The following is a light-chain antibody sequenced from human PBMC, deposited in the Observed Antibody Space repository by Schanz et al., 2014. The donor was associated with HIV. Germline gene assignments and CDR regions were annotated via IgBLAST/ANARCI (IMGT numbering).Light chain of an antibody. J-gene: IGKJ2*01. CDR1: QSIGNS. CDR2: KAS. Sequence: DIQMTQSPSTLSASIGDRVTITCRASQSIGNSLAWYQQKPGRALKLLIYKASTLEPGVPSTFSGSGSATEFTLTISSLQPDDFATYYCLQYNDDVYTFGQGTKLEIK. V-gene: IGKV1-5*03. CDR3: LQYNDDVYT.